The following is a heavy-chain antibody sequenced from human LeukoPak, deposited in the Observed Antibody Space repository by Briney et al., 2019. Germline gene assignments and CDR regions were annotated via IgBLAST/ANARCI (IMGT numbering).Heavy chain of an antibody. CDR3: ARAPHPYCSGGNCIYFDY. CDR2: ISSSSSYI. CDR1: GFTFSSYS. D-gene: IGHD2-15*01. Sequence: GGSLRLSCAASGFTFSSYSINWVRQAPGKGLEWVSSISSSSSYIYYTDSVKGRFTLYRENAKKSLYLQMNSLRAEDTAVYYCARAPHPYCSGGNCIYFDYWGQGTLVTVSS. V-gene: IGHV3-21*01. J-gene: IGHJ4*02.